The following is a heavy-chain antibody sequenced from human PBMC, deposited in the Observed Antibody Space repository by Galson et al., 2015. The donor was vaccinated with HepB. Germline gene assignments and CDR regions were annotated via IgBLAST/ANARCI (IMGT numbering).Heavy chain of an antibody. CDR3: ARGEAEQLGNYYYYYGMDV. V-gene: IGHV4-34*01. D-gene: IGHD6-6*01. CDR1: GGSFSGYY. CDR2: INHSGST. Sequence: LSLTCAVYGGSFSGYYWSWIRQPPGKGLEWIGEINHSGSTNYNPSLKSRVTISVDTSKNQFSLKLSSVTAADTAVYYCARGEAEQLGNYYYYYGMDVWGQGTTVTVSS. J-gene: IGHJ6*02.